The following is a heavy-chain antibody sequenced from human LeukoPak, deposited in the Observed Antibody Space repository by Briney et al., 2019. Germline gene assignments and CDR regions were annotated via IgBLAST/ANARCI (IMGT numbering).Heavy chain of an antibody. Sequence: SQTLSLTCAISGDSVSSNSAAWNWIRQSQSRGLEWLGRTYYRSKWYSDYAVSVRGRITINPDTSRNQFSLQLNSVTPEDTAVYYCARYGSSWYLDSWGQGILVTVSS. CDR1: GDSVSSNSAA. V-gene: IGHV6-1*01. CDR2: TYYRSKWYS. D-gene: IGHD6-13*01. J-gene: IGHJ4*02. CDR3: ARYGSSWYLDS.